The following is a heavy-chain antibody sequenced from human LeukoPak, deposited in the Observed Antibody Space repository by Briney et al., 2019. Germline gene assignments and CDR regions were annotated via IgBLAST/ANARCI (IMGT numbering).Heavy chain of an antibody. Sequence: SVKVSCKASGGTFSSYATSWVRQAPGQGLEWMGGIIPIFGTANYAQKFQGRVTITADKSTSTAYMELSSLRSEDTAVYYCARSWGYDFWSGYRRADYFDYWGQGTLVTVSS. CDR2: IIPIFGTA. CDR1: GGTFSSYA. D-gene: IGHD3-3*01. CDR3: ARSWGYDFWSGYRRADYFDY. J-gene: IGHJ4*02. V-gene: IGHV1-69*06.